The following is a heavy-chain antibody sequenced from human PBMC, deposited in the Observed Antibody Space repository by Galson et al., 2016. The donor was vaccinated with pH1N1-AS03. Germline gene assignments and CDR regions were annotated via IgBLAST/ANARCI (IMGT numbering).Heavy chain of an antibody. CDR1: GFAFSDYT. V-gene: IGHV3-30-3*02. D-gene: IGHD6-19*01. Sequence: SLRLSCAASGFAFSDYTMHWVRQAPGKGLEWVAVTSYNGRNKYYTGSVQGRFSISRGNSKNTLHLQMISLRDEDTAVYFCARSPSSAWHNFDYWGQGALVVVST. CDR2: TSYNGRNK. J-gene: IGHJ4*02. CDR3: ARSPSSAWHNFDY.